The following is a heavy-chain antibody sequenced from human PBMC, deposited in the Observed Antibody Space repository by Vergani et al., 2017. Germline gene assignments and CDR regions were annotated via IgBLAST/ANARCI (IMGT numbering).Heavy chain of an antibody. Sequence: EVQLVESGGGLVKPGESPRLSCVASGFTFGSYSMIWVRQAPGQGLEWVSSISSGSSYIYYADSVKGRFTISRDNAKNSLYLQMNSLRAEDTAVYYCARDLTRYSTASRRYFDYWGQGTLVTVSS. CDR1: GFTFGSYS. J-gene: IGHJ4*02. V-gene: IGHV3-21*01. CDR3: ARDLTRYSTASRRYFDY. D-gene: IGHD5-12*01. CDR2: ISSGSSYI.